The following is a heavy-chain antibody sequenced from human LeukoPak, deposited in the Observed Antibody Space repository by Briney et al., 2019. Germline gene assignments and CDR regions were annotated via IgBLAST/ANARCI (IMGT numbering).Heavy chain of an antibody. CDR1: GGSISSGGYS. Sequence: PSQTLSLTCAVSGGSISSGGYSWSWIRQPPGKGLEWIGYIYYTGSTNYNPSLKSRVTISVDTSKNQFSLKLSSVTAADTAVYYCARLLTYGSGGNFIEKPIDYWGQGTLVTVSS. J-gene: IGHJ4*02. D-gene: IGHD3-10*01. CDR3: ARLLTYGSGGNFIEKPIDY. CDR2: IYYTGST. V-gene: IGHV4-30-4*07.